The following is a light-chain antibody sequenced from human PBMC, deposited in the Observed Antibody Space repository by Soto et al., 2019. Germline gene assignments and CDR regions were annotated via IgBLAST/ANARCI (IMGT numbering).Light chain of an antibody. CDR3: CSSAGSYKANV. CDR2: DVS. CDR1: SSDVGGYHY. Sequence: QSALTQPRSVSGSPGQSVTISCTGTSSDVGGYHYVSWYQQHPGKAPKLMIYDVSKRPSGVPDRFSGSKSGNTASLTISGLQAEDEADYSCCSSAGSYKANVFGTGTKVTVL. J-gene: IGLJ1*01. V-gene: IGLV2-11*01.